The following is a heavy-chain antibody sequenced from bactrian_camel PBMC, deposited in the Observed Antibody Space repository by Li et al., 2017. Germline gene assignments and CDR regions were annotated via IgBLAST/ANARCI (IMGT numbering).Heavy chain of an antibody. J-gene: IGHJ4*01. CDR2: IDSRGIT. CDR1: GRTYSKWC. D-gene: IGHD5*01. Sequence: VQLVESGGGSVQAGGSLRLSCAASGRTYSKWCMGWFRQISGKEREGLATIDSRGITAYAGSVAGRFTVSKDHAKNSVYLQMDCLEPADTAMYYCAAAKIGFPSLARYLYTEWGPGTQVTVS. V-gene: IGHV3S53*01. CDR3: AAAKIGFPSLARYLYTE.